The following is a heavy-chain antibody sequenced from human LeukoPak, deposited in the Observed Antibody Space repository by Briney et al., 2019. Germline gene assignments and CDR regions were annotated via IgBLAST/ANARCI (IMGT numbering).Heavy chain of an antibody. J-gene: IGHJ4*02. D-gene: IGHD3-22*01. CDR2: IKEDGSEK. CDR3: ARVNYESSGYYSGYFDN. CDR1: RYTLSRYW. V-gene: IGHV3-7*01. Sequence: PGGSLRLSCAASRYTLSRYWMSWVRQAPGKGLEWVANIKEDGSEKYYVDSVKGRFTISRDNAKNSLYLQMNSLRAEDTAVYYCARVNYESSGYYSGYFDNWGQGTLVTVSS.